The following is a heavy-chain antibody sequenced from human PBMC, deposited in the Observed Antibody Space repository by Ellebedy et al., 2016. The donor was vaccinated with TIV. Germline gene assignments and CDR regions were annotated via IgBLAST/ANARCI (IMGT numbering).Heavy chain of an antibody. V-gene: IGHV1-18*01. Sequence: AASVKVSCKASGYTFTNYGVTWVRQAPGQGLEWMGWISAYNGNTNYAQKPQGRVTMTTDTSTNTAYMDLRSLRSDDTAVYYCARSGAIVAAGKIDYWGQGTLVTVSS. J-gene: IGHJ4*02. CDR1: GYTFTNYG. CDR2: ISAYNGNT. CDR3: ARSGAIVAAGKIDY. D-gene: IGHD6-13*01.